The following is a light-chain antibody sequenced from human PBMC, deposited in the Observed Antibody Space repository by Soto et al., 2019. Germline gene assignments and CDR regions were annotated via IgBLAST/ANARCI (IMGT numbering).Light chain of an antibody. CDR2: DAS. V-gene: IGKV3-11*01. CDR3: QQRSNWPPGSL. Sequence: EIVLTQSPATLSLSPGERATLSCRASLSVSSYLAWYQQKPGQAPRLLIYDASNRATGIPARFSGSGSGTDFTLTISSLEPEDFAVYYCQQRSNWPPGSLFGPGTKVDIK. CDR1: LSVSSY. J-gene: IGKJ3*01.